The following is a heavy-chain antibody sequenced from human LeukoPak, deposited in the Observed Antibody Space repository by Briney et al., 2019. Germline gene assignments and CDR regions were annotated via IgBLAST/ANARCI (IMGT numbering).Heavy chain of an antibody. Sequence: GGSLRLSCAASGFTFSSRWMHWVRQAPGKGLVWVSHINSDESSSTYADSVKGRFTISRDNARNTLYLQMNSLRAEDTAVYYCARTITDAFDMWGQGTMVTVSS. CDR3: ARTITDAFDM. J-gene: IGHJ3*02. D-gene: IGHD3-10*01. V-gene: IGHV3-74*01. CDR2: INSDESSS. CDR1: GFTFSSRW.